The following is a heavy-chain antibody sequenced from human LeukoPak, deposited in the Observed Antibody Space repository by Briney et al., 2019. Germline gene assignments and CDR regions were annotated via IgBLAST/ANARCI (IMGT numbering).Heavy chain of an antibody. Sequence: GGSLRLSCAASEFTFGNYWMSWVRQAPGKGLEWVANIKQDGREKYYVDSVKGRFTISRDIAEISLYLQMNSLRSEDTAVYYCAREGYGDPFDYWGQGTLVTVSS. CDR1: EFTFGNYW. CDR3: AREGYGDPFDY. D-gene: IGHD4-17*01. CDR2: IKQDGREK. J-gene: IGHJ4*02. V-gene: IGHV3-7*01.